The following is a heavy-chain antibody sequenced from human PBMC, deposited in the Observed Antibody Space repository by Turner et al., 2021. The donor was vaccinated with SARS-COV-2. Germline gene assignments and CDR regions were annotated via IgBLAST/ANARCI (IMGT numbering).Heavy chain of an antibody. J-gene: IGHJ4*02. V-gene: IGHV3-48*01. Sequence: YSMNWVRQTPGKGLEWVSYITGSSGTIYYADSVRGRFTISRDNAKNSLYLQMNSLRAEDTAVYYCARDCQVTTPLGTIYWGQGTLVTVSS. CDR3: ARDCQVTTPLGTIY. CDR1: YS. CDR2: ITGSSGTI. D-gene: IGHD4-17*01.